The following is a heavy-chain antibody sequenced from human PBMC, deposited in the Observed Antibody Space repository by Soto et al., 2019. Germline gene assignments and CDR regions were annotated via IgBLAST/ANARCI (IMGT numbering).Heavy chain of an antibody. J-gene: IGHJ4*02. CDR1: GYTFTSYG. CDR3: ARVYVDCSSTSCYLYFDY. V-gene: IGHV1-18*01. D-gene: IGHD2-2*01. Sequence: QVQLVHSGAEVKKPGASVKVSCKASGYTFTSYGISWVRQAPGQGLEWMGWISAYNGNTNYAQKLQGRVTMTTDTSTSTAYMELRSLRSDDTAVYYCARVYVDCSSTSCYLYFDYWGQGTLVTVSS. CDR2: ISAYNGNT.